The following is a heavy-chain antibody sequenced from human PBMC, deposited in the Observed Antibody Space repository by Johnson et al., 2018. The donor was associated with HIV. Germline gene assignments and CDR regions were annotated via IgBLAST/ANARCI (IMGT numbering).Heavy chain of an antibody. D-gene: IGHD3-3*01. CDR1: GFTFSSYG. Sequence: QVQLVESGGGVVQPGRSLRLSCAASGFTFSSYGMHWVRQAPGKGLEWVAVIWYDGSNKYYVDSVKGRFTISRDNSKNTLYLQMNSLRAEDTAVYYCAIDREVSGYQPDAFDIWGQGTMVTVSS. CDR2: IWYDGSNK. J-gene: IGHJ3*02. V-gene: IGHV3-33*01. CDR3: AIDREVSGYQPDAFDI.